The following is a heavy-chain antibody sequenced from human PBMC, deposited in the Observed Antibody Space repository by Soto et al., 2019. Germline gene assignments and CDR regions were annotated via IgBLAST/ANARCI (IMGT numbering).Heavy chain of an antibody. V-gene: IGHV4-34*01. CDR2: INHSGST. CDR3: ARVGSETGNREYYYYYGMDV. D-gene: IGHD1-1*01. J-gene: IGHJ6*02. CDR1: GGSFSVYY. Sequence: PSETLSLTSAVYGGSFSVYYWSWIRQPPGKGLEWIGEINHSGSTNYNPSLKSRVTISVDTSKNQFSLKLSSVTAADTAVYYCARVGSETGNREYYYYYGMDVWGQGTTVTVSS.